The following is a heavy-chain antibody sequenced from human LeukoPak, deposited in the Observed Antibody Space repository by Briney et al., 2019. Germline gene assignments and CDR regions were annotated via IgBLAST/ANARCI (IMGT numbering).Heavy chain of an antibody. J-gene: IGHJ4*02. CDR1: GFTFSSYA. CDR2: ISGSGGRGGNT. D-gene: IGHD3-3*02. V-gene: IGHV3-23*01. Sequence: PGGSLRLSCAASGFTFSSYAMSWVRQAPGKGLEGVSGISGSGGRGGNTYYADSVKGRVTISRDNSKNTLYLQMNSLRDDDTAVYYCAKAGSIRFDYWGQGTLVTVSS. CDR3: AKAGSIRFDY.